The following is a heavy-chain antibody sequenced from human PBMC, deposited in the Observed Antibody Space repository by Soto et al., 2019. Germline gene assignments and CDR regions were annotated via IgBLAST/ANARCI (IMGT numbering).Heavy chain of an antibody. J-gene: IGHJ5*02. CDR2: IFYTGST. CDR3: AHFSDLEWFDP. V-gene: IGHV4-59*01. CDR1: GGSISRYF. D-gene: IGHD2-21*01. Sequence: QVQLQESGPGLVRPSETLSLTCTVSGGSISRYFWCWIRQSPGKGLEWIGYIFYTGSTTYNPSLTSRVTISIDTSKNQFSLKLSSLTAADTAVYYCAHFSDLEWFDPWGQGTLVTVSS.